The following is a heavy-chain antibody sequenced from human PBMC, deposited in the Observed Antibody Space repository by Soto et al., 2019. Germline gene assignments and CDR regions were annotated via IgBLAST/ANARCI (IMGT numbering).Heavy chain of an antibody. J-gene: IGHJ4*02. Sequence: QVQLVQSGAEVKKPGTSVKVSCQAFGDTFNNYAVTWVRQAPGQGREWMGGVIPTAGKPNYAQNFQGRITITADESTSTVYMELSSLRSDDTAVYYCASSYGISWYGDYWGQGTLVTVAS. CDR3: ASSYGISWYGDY. CDR2: VIPTAGKP. V-gene: IGHV1-69*01. D-gene: IGHD6-13*01. CDR1: GDTFNNYA.